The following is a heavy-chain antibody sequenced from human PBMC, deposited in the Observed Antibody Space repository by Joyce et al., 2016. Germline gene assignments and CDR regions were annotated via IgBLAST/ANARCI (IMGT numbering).Heavy chain of an antibody. Sequence: EVQLVESGGGLVQPGMSLRLSCAASGFTFDNHARVWVRQAAGKGLEGVASISWNGNSMGYADSVKGRFTVSRDNAKNSLYLQMSSLRLEYMALYYCVRDRGTAYSSSSGFDFWGQGTLVTVSS. V-gene: IGHV3-9*03. J-gene: IGHJ4*02. D-gene: IGHD6-6*01. CDR2: ISWNGNSM. CDR3: VRDRGTAYSSSSGFDF. CDR1: GFTFDNHA.